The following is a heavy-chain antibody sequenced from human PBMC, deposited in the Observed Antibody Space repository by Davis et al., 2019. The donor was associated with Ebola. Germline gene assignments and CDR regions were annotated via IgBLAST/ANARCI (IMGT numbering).Heavy chain of an antibody. CDR1: GGSISSGGYY. D-gene: IGHD3-22*01. J-gene: IGHJ4*02. Sequence: SETLSLTCTVSGGSISSGGYYWSWIRQHPGKGLEWIGYIYYSGSTYYNPSLKSRVTISVDTSKNQFSLKLSSVTAADTAVYYCARGDSSGYYLPDYWGQGTLVTVSS. CDR3: ARGDSSGYYLPDY. CDR2: IYYSGST. V-gene: IGHV4-31*03.